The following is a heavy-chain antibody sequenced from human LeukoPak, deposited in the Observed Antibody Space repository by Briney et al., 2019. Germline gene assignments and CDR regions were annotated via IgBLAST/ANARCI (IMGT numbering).Heavy chain of an antibody. CDR3: ARASDSSGYYSGGDDY. CDR1: GYTFTSYG. D-gene: IGHD3-22*01. Sequence: ASVKVSCKASGYTFTSYGISWVRQAPGQGFEWMGWISAYNGNTNYAQKLQGRVTMTTDTSTSTAYMELRSLRSDDTAVYYCARASDSSGYYSGGDDYWGQGTLVTVSS. J-gene: IGHJ4*02. V-gene: IGHV1-18*01. CDR2: ISAYNGNT.